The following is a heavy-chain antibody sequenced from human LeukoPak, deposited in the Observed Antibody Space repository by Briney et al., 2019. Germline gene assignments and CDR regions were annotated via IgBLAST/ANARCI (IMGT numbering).Heavy chain of an antibody. D-gene: IGHD1-26*01. CDR3: ARPSKVGSFFDF. J-gene: IGHJ4*02. CDR1: GFTFSDHY. CDR2: ISNGGSAI. V-gene: IGHV3-11*01. Sequence: PGGSLRLSCAASGFTFSDHYMNWIRQAPGKGLEWVSYISNGGSAIDYADSVKGRFSISRDDAKKSLYLQMNRLTAEDTAVYYCARPSKVGSFFDFWGQGTLLTVSS.